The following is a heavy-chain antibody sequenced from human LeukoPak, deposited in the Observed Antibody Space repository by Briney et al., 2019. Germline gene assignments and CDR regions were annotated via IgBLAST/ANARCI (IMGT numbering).Heavy chain of an antibody. V-gene: IGHV3-43*02. CDR2: ISGDGGST. Sequence: PGGSLRLSCAASGFTFDDYAMHLVRQAPGKGLEWVSLISGDGGSTYYADSVKGRFTISRDNSKNSLYPQMNSLRTEDTALYYCAKDWETALGYWGQGTLVTVSS. CDR3: AKDWETALGY. D-gene: IGHD5-18*01. CDR1: GFTFDDYA. J-gene: IGHJ4*02.